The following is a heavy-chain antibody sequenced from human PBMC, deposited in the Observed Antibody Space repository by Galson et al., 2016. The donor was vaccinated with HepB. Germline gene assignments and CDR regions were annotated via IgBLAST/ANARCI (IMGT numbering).Heavy chain of an antibody. V-gene: IGHV3-30*03. Sequence: SLRLSCAASGFSFRNLGMHWVRQAPGKGLEWVALISFDGSDNYYGDSVKGRFTISRDNSKNTLYLQMNSLRIEDTAKYYCTGEDTGMAVRVDYWGQGTLVTVSS. J-gene: IGHJ4*02. CDR3: TGEDTGMAVRVDY. CDR1: GFSFRNLG. D-gene: IGHD5-18*01. CDR2: ISFDGSDN.